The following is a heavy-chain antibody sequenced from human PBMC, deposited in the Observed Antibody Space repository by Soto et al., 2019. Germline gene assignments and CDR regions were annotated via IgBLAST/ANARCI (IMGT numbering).Heavy chain of an antibody. V-gene: IGHV3-23*04. CDR2: ISGSGGST. J-gene: IGHJ3*02. CDR1: GFSFSNAW. Sequence: EVQLVESGGGLVNPGGSLRLSCAASGFSFSNAWINWVRQAPGKGLEWVSAISGSGGSTYYADSVKGRFTISRDNSKNTLYLQMNSLRAEDTAVYYCAKTIVGATWAFDIWGQGTMVTVSS. D-gene: IGHD1-26*01. CDR3: AKTIVGATWAFDI.